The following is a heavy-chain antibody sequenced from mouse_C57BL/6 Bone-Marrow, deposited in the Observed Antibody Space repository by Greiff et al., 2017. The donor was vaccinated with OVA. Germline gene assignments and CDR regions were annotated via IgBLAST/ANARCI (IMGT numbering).Heavy chain of an antibody. CDR2: IDPSDSYT. V-gene: IGHV1-59*01. J-gene: IGHJ2*01. D-gene: IGHD1-1*01. CDR1: GYTFTSYW. Sequence: QVQLQQPGAELVRPGTSVKLSCKASGYTFTSYWMHWVKQRPGQGLEWIGVIDPSDSYTNYNQKFKGKATLTVDTSSSTAYMQLSSLTSEDSAVYYCARFPLITTVGDYWGQGTTLTVSS. CDR3: ARFPLITTVGDY.